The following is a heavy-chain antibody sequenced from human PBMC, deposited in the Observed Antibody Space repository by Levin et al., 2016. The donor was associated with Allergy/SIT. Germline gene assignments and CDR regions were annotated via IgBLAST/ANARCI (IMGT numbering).Heavy chain of an antibody. D-gene: IGHD2-21*02. J-gene: IGHJ5*02. CDR3: ARDEALCGGDCYNWFDP. Sequence: WIRQPPGKGLEWVANIKQDGSEKYYVDSVKGRFTISRDNAKNSLYLQMNSLRAEDTAVYYCARDEALCGGDCYNWFDPWGPGNPGHRLL. V-gene: IGHV3-7*01. CDR2: IKQDGSEK.